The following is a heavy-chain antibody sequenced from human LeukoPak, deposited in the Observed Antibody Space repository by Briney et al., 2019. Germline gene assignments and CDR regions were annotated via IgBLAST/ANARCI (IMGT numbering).Heavy chain of an antibody. V-gene: IGHV3-11*04. CDR3: AKAGYSSGWFVLSI. J-gene: IGHJ4*02. CDR1: GFTFSDYY. CDR2: ISSSGSTI. Sequence: GGSLRLSCAASGFTFSDYYMSWIRQAPGKGLEWVSYISSSGSTIYYADSVKGRFTISRDNAKSSLYLQMNSLRAEDTAVYYCAKAGYSSGWFVLSIWGQGTLVTVSS. D-gene: IGHD6-19*01.